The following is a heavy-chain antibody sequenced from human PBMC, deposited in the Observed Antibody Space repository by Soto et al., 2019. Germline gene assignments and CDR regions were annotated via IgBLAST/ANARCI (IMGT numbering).Heavy chain of an antibody. CDR2: IWYDGSNK. Sequence: QVQLVDSGGGVVQPGRSLRLSCAASGFTFSSYGMHWVRQAPGKGLEWVAVIWYDGSNKYYADSVKGRFTISRDNSKNTLYLQMNSLRAEDTAVYYCARGGYCSSTSCWIFDYWGQGTLVTVSS. J-gene: IGHJ4*02. CDR1: GFTFSSYG. CDR3: ARGGYCSSTSCWIFDY. V-gene: IGHV3-33*01. D-gene: IGHD2-2*01.